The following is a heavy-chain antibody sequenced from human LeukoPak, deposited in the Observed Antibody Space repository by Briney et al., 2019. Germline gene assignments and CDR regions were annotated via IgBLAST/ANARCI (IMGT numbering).Heavy chain of an antibody. CDR1: GFTFSSYA. V-gene: IGHV3-23*01. J-gene: IGHJ3*02. CDR3: ATRITMIVVARYAFDI. D-gene: IGHD3-22*01. Sequence: GGSLRLSCAASGFTFSSYAMSWVRQAPGKGLEWVSAISGSGGSTYYADSVKGRFTISRDNSKNTLYLQMNSLRAEDTAVYYCATRITMIVVARYAFDIWGQGTMVTVSS. CDR2: ISGSGGST.